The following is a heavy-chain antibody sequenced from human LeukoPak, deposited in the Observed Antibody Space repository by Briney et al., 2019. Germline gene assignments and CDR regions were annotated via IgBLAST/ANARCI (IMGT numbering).Heavy chain of an antibody. CDR3: ARDAPGRNYGDYRELDY. CDR2: FDPEDGET. CDR1: GYTLTELS. Sequence: ASVKVSCKVSGYTLTELSMHWVRQAPGKGLEWRGGFDPEDGETIYAQKFQGRVTMTEDTSTATAYMELSSMRSEDTAVYYCARDAPGRNYGDYRELDYWGQGTLVTVSS. J-gene: IGHJ4*02. D-gene: IGHD4-17*01. V-gene: IGHV1-24*01.